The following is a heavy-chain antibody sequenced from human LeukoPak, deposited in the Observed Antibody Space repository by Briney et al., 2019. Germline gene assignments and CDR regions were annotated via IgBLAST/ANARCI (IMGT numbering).Heavy chain of an antibody. CDR3: ARGPTYCSSSSCLQGE. CDR2: IYTSGST. V-gene: IGHV4-61*02. D-gene: IGHD2-15*01. Sequence: SSETLSLTCTVSGGSISSGSYYWSWIRQPAGKGLEWIGRIYTSGSTNYNPSLKSRVTISADTSKNQCSLKLSSVTAADTAVYYCARGPTYCSSSSCLQGEWGQGTLVTVSS. CDR1: GGSISSGSYY. J-gene: IGHJ4*02.